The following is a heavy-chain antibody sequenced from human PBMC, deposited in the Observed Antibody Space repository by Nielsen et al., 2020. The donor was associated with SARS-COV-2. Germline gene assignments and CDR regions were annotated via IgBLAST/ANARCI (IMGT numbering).Heavy chain of an antibody. J-gene: IGHJ4*02. V-gene: IGHV2-70*11. CDR2: IDWDDDK. Sequence: SGPTLVKPTQTLTLTCTFSGFSLSTSGMCVSWIRQPPGKALEWLARIDWDDDKYYSTFLKTRLTISKDTSKNQVVLTMTNMDPVDTATYYCARLSIAAAGTGSDYWGQGTLVTVSS. CDR3: ARLSIAAAGTGSDY. D-gene: IGHD6-13*01. CDR1: GFSLSTSGMC.